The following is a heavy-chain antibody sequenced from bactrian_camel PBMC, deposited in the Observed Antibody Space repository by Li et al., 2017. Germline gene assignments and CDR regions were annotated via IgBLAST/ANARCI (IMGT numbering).Heavy chain of an antibody. V-gene: IGHV3S26*01. CDR2: IDITSST. Sequence: HVQLVESGGGSIQAGGSLRLSCAASGYSYGSYCMGWLRQAPGKEREGVATIDITSSTSYADSVKSRFTISRDNAKRTLYLQMNSLKTEDTAMYYCAADCSGEYCHRAPCDYWGQGTQVTVS. D-gene: IGHD1*01. CDR3: AADCSGEYCHRAPCDY. CDR1: GYSYGSYC. J-gene: IGHJ4*01.